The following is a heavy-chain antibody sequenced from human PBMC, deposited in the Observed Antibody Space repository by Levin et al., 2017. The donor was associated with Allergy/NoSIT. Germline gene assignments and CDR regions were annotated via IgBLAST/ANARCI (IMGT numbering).Heavy chain of an antibody. CDR1: GFTFSNYV. V-gene: IGHV3-30*04. CDR2: ISYDGSNK. CDR3: ARAGIAVAGTARYYFDY. Sequence: GGSLRLSCAASGFTFSNYVIHWVRQAPGKGLEWVAVISYDGSNKYYAESVKGRFTISRDNSKNTLYLQMNTLRGEDTAMYYCARAGIAVAGTARYYFDYWGQGTLVTVSS. D-gene: IGHD6-19*01. J-gene: IGHJ4*02.